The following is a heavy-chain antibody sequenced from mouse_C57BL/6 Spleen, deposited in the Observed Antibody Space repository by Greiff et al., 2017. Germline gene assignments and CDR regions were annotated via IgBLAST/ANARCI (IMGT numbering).Heavy chain of an antibody. Sequence: VQLQQSGPELVKPGASVKISCKASGYAFSSSWMNWVKQRPGKGLEWIGRIYPGDGDTNYNGKFKGKATLTADKSSSTAYMQLSSLTSEDSAVYFCAREGDGYSWYFDVWGTGTTVTVSS. D-gene: IGHD2-3*01. CDR3: AREGDGYSWYFDV. CDR1: GYAFSSSW. J-gene: IGHJ1*03. CDR2: IYPGDGDT. V-gene: IGHV1-82*01.